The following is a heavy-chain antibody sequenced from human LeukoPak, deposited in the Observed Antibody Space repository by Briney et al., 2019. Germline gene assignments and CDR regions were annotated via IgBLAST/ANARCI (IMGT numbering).Heavy chain of an antibody. V-gene: IGHV1-69*06. J-gene: IGHJ4*02. Sequence: AASVKVSCKASGGTFSSYAISWVRQAPGQGLEWMGGIIPIFGTANYAQKFKGRVTITADKSTSTAYMELSSLRSEDTAVYYCASYDSTRKGFDYWGQGTLVTVSS. CDR2: IIPIFGTA. CDR1: GGTFSSYA. D-gene: IGHD3-22*01. CDR3: ASYDSTRKGFDY.